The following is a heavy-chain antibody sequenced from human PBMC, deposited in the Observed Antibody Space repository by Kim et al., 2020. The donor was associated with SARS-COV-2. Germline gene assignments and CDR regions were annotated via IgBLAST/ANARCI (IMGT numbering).Heavy chain of an antibody. J-gene: IGHJ4*02. CDR2: ST. Sequence: STDYNPSLKSRVTISVDTSRDQFARRRTSVTAADTAVVYCASYDPYYFDYWGQGTLVTVSS. CDR3: ASYDPYYFDY. V-gene: IGHV4-39*01. D-gene: IGHD3-22*01.